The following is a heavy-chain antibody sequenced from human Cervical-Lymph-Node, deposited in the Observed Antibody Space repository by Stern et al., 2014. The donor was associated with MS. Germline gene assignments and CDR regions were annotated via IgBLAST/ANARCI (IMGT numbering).Heavy chain of an antibody. CDR1: GFTFDDYA. V-gene: IGHV3-9*01. J-gene: IGHJ6*02. CDR3: AKDTYYYGSGSYPPNYYYYGMDV. Sequence: MQLVQSGGGLVQPGRSLRLSCAASGFTFDDYAMHWVRQAPGKGLEWVSGISWNSGSIDYADSVKGRFTISRDNAKNSLYLQMNSLRAEDTALYYCAKDTYYYGSGSYPPNYYYYGMDVWGQGTTVTVSS. D-gene: IGHD3-10*01. CDR2: ISWNSGSI.